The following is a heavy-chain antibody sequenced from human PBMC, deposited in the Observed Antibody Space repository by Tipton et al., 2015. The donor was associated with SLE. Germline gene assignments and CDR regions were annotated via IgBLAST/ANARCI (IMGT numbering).Heavy chain of an antibody. D-gene: IGHD2-15*01. J-gene: IGHJ4*02. Sequence: QSGPEVKKPGASVKVSCKASGCTFTSYDISWVRQAPGQGLEWMGWISAYNGNTNYAQKLQGRVTMTTDTSTSTAYMELRSLRSDDTAVYYCALGIIPYCSGGSCYFDWGQGTLVTVSS. CDR1: GCTFTSYD. CDR2: ISAYNGNT. CDR3: ALGIIPYCSGGSCYFD. V-gene: IGHV1-18*01.